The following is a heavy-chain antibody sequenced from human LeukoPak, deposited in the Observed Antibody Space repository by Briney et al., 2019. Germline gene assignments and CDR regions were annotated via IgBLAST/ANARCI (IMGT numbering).Heavy chain of an antibody. CDR3: ARHQGVLLWFGPSDV. V-gene: IGHV4-59*12. Sequence: SETLSLTCTVSGGSISSYYWSWIRQAPGEALEWIGYISYSGSTNYTPSLKSRVTISVDTPRNQLSLKLSSVTAADTAVYYCARHQGVLLWFGPSDVWGQGTTVTVSS. CDR2: ISYSGST. J-gene: IGHJ6*02. CDR1: GGSISSYY. D-gene: IGHD3-10*01.